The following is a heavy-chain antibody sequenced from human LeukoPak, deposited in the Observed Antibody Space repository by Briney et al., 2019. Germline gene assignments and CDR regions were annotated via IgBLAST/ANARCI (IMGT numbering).Heavy chain of an antibody. CDR3: ARLKRSLNWFDP. Sequence: PSQTLSLTCTVSGASISSGGYYWSWIRQHPGKGLEWIGYIYYSGSTYYNPSLKSRVTISVDTSKKQFSLKLSSVTAADTAVYYCARLKRSLNWFDPWGQGTLVTVSS. CDR1: GASISSGGYY. D-gene: IGHD2-15*01. CDR2: IYYSGST. J-gene: IGHJ5*02. V-gene: IGHV4-31*03.